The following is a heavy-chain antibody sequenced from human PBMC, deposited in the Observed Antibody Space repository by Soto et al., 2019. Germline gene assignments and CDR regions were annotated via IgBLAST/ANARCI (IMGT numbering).Heavy chain of an antibody. CDR1: GGTFSSYA. J-gene: IGHJ6*02. V-gene: IGHV1-69*13. CDR3: ARDYYDSSGLMDV. D-gene: IGHD3-22*01. Sequence: GASVKVSFKASGGTFSSYAISWVRQAPGQGLEWMGGIIPIFGTANYAQKFQGRVTITADESTSTAYMELSSLRSEDTAVYYCARDYYDSSGLMDVWGQGTTVTVSS. CDR2: IIPIFGTA.